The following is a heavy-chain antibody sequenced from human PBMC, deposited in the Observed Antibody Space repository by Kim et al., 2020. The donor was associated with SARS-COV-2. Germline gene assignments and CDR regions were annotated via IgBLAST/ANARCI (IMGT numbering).Heavy chain of an antibody. CDR2: IYYSGST. J-gene: IGHJ1*01. CDR1: GGSISSSSYY. D-gene: IGHD3-22*01. Sequence: SETLSLTCTVSGGSISSSSYYWGWIRQPPGKGLEWIGSIYYSGSTYYNPSLKSRVTISVDTSKNQFSLKLSSVTAADTAVYYCARQEYDSSGYYYYYFQHWGQGTLVTVSS. V-gene: IGHV4-39*01. CDR3: ARQEYDSSGYYYYYFQH.